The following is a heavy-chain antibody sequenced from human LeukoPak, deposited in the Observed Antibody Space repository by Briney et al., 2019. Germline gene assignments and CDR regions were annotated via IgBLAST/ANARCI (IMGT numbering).Heavy chain of an antibody. CDR2: INHSGST. D-gene: IGHD3-10*01. Sequence: SETLPLTCAVYGGSFSGYYWSWIRQPPGKGLEWIGEINHSGSTNYNPSLKSRVTISVDTSKNQFSLKLSSVTAADTAVYYCARGLRLPMVRGTFDYWGQGTLVTVSS. V-gene: IGHV4-34*01. CDR1: GGSFSGYY. CDR3: ARGLRLPMVRGTFDY. J-gene: IGHJ4*02.